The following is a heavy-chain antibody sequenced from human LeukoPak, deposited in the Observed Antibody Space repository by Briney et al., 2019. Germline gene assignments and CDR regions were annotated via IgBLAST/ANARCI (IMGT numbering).Heavy chain of an antibody. V-gene: IGHV3-7*03. CDR1: GFNFNNAW. CDR3: ARHPNYYDSSGYYKGFDC. J-gene: IGHJ4*02. D-gene: IGHD3-22*01. Sequence: GGSLRLSCTTSGFNFNNAWMNWVRQAPEKGLEWVASIKQDGSEKYYVGSVKGRFTISRDNAKNSLNLQMNSLRAEDTAVYYCARHPNYYDSSGYYKGFDCWGQGTLVTVSS. CDR2: IKQDGSEK.